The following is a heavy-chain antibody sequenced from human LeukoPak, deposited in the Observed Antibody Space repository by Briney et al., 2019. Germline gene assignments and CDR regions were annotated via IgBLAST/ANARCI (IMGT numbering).Heavy chain of an antibody. V-gene: IGHV3-30*02. J-gene: IGHJ4*02. Sequence: TGGSLRLSCAASGFTFSSYGMHWVRQAPGKGLEWVAFIRYDGSNKYYADSVKGRFTISKDNSKNTLYLQMNSLRAEDTAVYYCAKLSSDYDLDYFDYWGQGTLVTVSS. CDR3: AKLSSDYDLDYFDY. D-gene: IGHD3-3*01. CDR2: IRYDGSNK. CDR1: GFTFSSYG.